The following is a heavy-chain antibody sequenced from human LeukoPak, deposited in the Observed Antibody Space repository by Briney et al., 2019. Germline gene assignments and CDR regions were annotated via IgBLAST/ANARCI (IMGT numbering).Heavy chain of an antibody. CDR1: GFIFDDYG. D-gene: IGHD5-24*01. Sequence: GGSLRLSCAASGFIFDDYGMSWIRQAPGKGLEWVSYISGSGSTIYYADSVKGRFTISRDNAKNSLYLQMSSLRPEDTAVYYCARERGRVEMATNPRSTYMDVWGKGTTVTVSS. J-gene: IGHJ6*03. V-gene: IGHV3-11*01. CDR2: ISGSGSTI. CDR3: ARERGRVEMATNPRSTYMDV.